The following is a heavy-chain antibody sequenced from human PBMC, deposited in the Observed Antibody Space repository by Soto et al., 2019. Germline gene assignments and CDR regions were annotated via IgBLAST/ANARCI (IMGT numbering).Heavy chain of an antibody. CDR1: GGSISSYY. Sequence: SETLSLTCTVSGGSISSYYWSWIRQSPGTGLEWIGCIYYSGNTNYNPSLKSRVTISVTPSKNQFSLRLTSVTAADTAVYYCARAAVTHERYHYGMDVWGQGTTVTVSS. V-gene: IGHV4-59*01. CDR2: IYYSGNT. CDR3: ARAAVTHERYHYGMDV. D-gene: IGHD4-17*01. J-gene: IGHJ6*02.